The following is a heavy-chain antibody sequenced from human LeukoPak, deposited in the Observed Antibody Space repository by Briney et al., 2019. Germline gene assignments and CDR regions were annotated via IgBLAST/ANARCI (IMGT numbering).Heavy chain of an antibody. Sequence: TGGSLRLSCAASGFTFSSYAMSWVRQAPGKGLEWVSAISGSGGSTYYADSVKGRFTISRDNSKNTLYLQMNSLRAKDTAIYYCAKDQFGIVVVTGPDYWGQGTLVTVSS. CDR1: GFTFSSYA. D-gene: IGHD2-21*02. V-gene: IGHV3-23*01. CDR2: ISGSGGST. CDR3: AKDQFGIVVVTGPDY. J-gene: IGHJ4*02.